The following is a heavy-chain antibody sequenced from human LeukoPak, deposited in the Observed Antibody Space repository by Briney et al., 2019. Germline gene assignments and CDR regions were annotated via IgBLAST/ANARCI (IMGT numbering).Heavy chain of an antibody. CDR1: GGSISSYY. CDR2: IYTSGST. CDR3: ARANSQLHESYFDY. J-gene: IGHJ4*02. V-gene: IGHV4-4*07. D-gene: IGHD2-2*01. Sequence: SETLSHTCTVSGGSISSYYWSWIRQPAGKGLEWIGRIYTSGSTNYNPSLKSRVTMSVDTSKNQFSLKLSSVTAADTAVYYCARANSQLHESYFDYWGQGTLVTVSS.